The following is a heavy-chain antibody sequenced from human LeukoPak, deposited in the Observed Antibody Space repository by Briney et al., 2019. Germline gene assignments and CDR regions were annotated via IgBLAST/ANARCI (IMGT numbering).Heavy chain of an antibody. V-gene: IGHV4-59*01. CDR2: IYYSGST. Sequence: SETLSLTCTVSSGSISSYYWSWIRQPPGKGLEWIGYIYYSGSTNYNPSLKSRVTISVDTSKNQFSLKLSSVTAADTAVYYCARGRGASPYYDFWSGYYSGLFDYWGQGTLVTVSS. CDR1: SGSISSYY. J-gene: IGHJ4*02. D-gene: IGHD3-3*01. CDR3: ARGRGASPYYDFWSGYYSGLFDY.